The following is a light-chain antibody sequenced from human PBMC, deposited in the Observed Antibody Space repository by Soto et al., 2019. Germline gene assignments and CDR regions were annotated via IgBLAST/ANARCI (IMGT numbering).Light chain of an antibody. V-gene: IGLV1-51*02. CDR1: DSNTGSNF. CDR2: ENN. Sequence: QSAMPQPPSVSGASGQKVSISCSGSDSNTGSNFVSWFQQLPGTAPKLLIYENNKRPSGIPDRFSGSKSGTSATLGITGFLLEDEADYYCLAWDTSGRLFGPETKVTVL. CDR3: LAWDTSGRL. J-gene: IGLJ1*01.